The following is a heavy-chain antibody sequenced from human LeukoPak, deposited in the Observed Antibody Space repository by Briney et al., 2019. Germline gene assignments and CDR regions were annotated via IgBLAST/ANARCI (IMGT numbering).Heavy chain of an antibody. D-gene: IGHD1-1*01. Sequence: WGSLRLSCAASGFTFSSYAMSWVRQAPARGLEWVSSIRGGGDTFYADSVKGRFTLSRDDSRNTVYLQLNNLRVEDTAVYYCAKANWVSNADAVWWGQGTLVTVSS. CDR1: GFTFSSYA. J-gene: IGHJ4*02. CDR3: AKANWVSNADAVW. V-gene: IGHV3-23*01. CDR2: IRGGGDT.